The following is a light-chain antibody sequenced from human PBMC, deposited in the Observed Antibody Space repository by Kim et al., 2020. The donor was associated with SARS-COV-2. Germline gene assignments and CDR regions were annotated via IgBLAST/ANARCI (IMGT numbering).Light chain of an antibody. CDR2: VGTGGIVG. CDR3: GADHGSGSNFVYV. CDR1: SGYSKYK. J-gene: IGLJ1*01. V-gene: IGLV9-49*01. Sequence: CHLGSGYSKYKVDWYQQRPGKGPRFVMRVGTGGIVGSKGDGIPDRFSVLGSGLNRYLTIKNIPEEDESDYHCGADHGSGSNFVYVFGTGTKVTVL.